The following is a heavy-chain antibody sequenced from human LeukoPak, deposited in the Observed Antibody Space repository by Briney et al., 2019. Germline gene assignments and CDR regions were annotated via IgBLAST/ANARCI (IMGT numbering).Heavy chain of an antibody. V-gene: IGHV4-30-2*01. J-gene: IGHJ4*02. CDR1: GCSLSSGGYS. CDR2: IYHSEST. Sequence: SQTLSLTCAVSGCSLSSGGYSWSWIRQPPGKGLEWIGYIYHSESTHYNPSLKSRVTISVDRSKNQFSLKLSSVTAADTAVYYCARGGTEMVNEYWGQGTLVTVSS. D-gene: IGHD5-24*01. CDR3: ARGGTEMVNEY.